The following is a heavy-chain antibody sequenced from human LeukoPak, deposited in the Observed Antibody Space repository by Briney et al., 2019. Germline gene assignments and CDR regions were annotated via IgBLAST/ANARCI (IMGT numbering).Heavy chain of an antibody. Sequence: GGSLRLSCVASGFSLGDHGMSWVRQAPGKGLEWISYSKSEGTTTSYADSVKGRFTTSRDNSKNTLYLQMNSLRAEDTAVYYCARDRAWDYDSSGYYYDYWGQGTLVTVSS. V-gene: IGHV3-48*01. J-gene: IGHJ4*02. CDR1: GFSLGDHG. CDR3: ARDRAWDYDSSGYYYDY. D-gene: IGHD3-22*01. CDR2: SKSEGTTT.